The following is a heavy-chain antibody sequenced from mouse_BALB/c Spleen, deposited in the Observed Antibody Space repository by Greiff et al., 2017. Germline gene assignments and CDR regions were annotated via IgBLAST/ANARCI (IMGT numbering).Heavy chain of an antibody. Sequence: EVKLMESGPGLVKPSQTVSLTCTVTGISITNGNYRWSWIRQFPGNKLEWIGYIYYSGTITYNPSLTSRTTITRDTSKNQFFLEMNSLTAEDTATYYCARASGNAMDYWGQGTSVTVSS. CDR1: GISITNGNYR. V-gene: IGHV3-5*02. J-gene: IGHJ4*01. CDR3: ARASGNAMDY. CDR2: IYYSGTI.